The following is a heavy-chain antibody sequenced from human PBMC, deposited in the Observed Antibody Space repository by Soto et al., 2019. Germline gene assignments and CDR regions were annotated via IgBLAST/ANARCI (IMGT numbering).Heavy chain of an antibody. CDR3: ASGGSGYPAYY. J-gene: IGHJ4*02. V-gene: IGHV1-69*02. CDR2: IIPILGIA. D-gene: IGHD3-22*01. CDR1: GGTFSSYT. Sequence: QVQLVQSGAEVKKPGSSVKVSCKASGGTFSSYTISWVRQAPGQGLEWMGRIIPILGIANYAQKFQGRVTITADKSTSTAYMELSSLRSEDTAVYYCASGGSGYPAYYWGQGTLVTVSS.